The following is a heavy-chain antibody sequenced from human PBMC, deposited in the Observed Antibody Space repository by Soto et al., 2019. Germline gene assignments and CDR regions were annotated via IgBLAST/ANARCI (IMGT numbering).Heavy chain of an antibody. CDR1: GGSVSSGSHY. Sequence: QVQLQESGPGLVKPSETLSLTCTVSGGSVSSGSHYWSWIRQPPGKGLEWIGYIYYSGSTNYNPSLKSRVTISVDTSKNQFSLKLRSVTAADTAVYYCARGRIAVAGNFDYWGQGTLVTVSS. CDR3: ARGRIAVAGNFDY. J-gene: IGHJ4*02. CDR2: IYYSGST. V-gene: IGHV4-61*01. D-gene: IGHD6-19*01.